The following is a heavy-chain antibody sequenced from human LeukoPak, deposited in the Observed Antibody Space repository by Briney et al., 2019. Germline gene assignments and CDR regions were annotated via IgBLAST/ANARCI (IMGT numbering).Heavy chain of an antibody. CDR1: GFTFSSYE. J-gene: IGHJ6*02. V-gene: IGHV3-48*03. CDR3: ASSGYSSSWYDYLDV. D-gene: IGHD6-13*01. CDR2: ISSSFSTI. Sequence: RGSLRLSSADSGFTFSSYEMNWLRQAPGNGLESHSYISSSFSTIYYADSVKGRFTISRDNAKNSLYLPMNSFRAEDTAVYYCASSGYSSSWYDYLDVWGQGTTVTASS.